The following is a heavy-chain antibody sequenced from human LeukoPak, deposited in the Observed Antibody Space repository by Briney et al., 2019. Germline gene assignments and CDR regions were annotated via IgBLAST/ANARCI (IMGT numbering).Heavy chain of an antibody. CDR1: GGSFSGYY. CDR2: IYYIGTT. Sequence: SETLSLTCAVYGGSFSGYYWGWIRQSPGKGLEWIGSIYYIGTTYYNPSLKSRVTISVDTSKNQFSLRLSSVTAADTAVYYRATHYDFWSGFPPFDFWGPGTLVTVSS. CDR3: ATHYDFWSGFPPFDF. D-gene: IGHD3-3*01. V-gene: IGHV4-39*01. J-gene: IGHJ4*02.